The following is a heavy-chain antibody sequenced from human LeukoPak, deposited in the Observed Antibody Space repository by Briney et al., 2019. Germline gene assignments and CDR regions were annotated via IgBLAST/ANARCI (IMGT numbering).Heavy chain of an antibody. V-gene: IGHV4-34*01. CDR2: INHSGST. J-gene: IGHJ4*02. Sequence: SETLSLTCAVYGGSFSGYYWSWIRQPPGKGLEWIGEINHSGSTNYNPSLKSRVTISVDTSKNQFSLKLSSVTAADTAVYYCAAGVTAIPYYWGQGTLVTVSS. CDR3: AAGVTAIPYY. CDR1: GGSFSGYY. D-gene: IGHD2-21*02.